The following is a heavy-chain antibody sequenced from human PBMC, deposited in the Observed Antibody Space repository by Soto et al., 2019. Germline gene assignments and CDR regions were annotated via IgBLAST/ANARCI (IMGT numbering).Heavy chain of an antibody. CDR2: ISGSSSYV. V-gene: IGHV3-21*01. Sequence: PGVSLRRSCAASGFTFSSYSMICVRQAPGKGLEWVSSISGSSSYVYYVDSVKGRFTISRDNAKISLYLQMNSLRVDDTAIYYCARGSDDFTGYFHPPLDYWGQGT. CDR3: ARGSDDFTGYFHPPLDY. CDR1: GFTFSSYS. J-gene: IGHJ4*02. D-gene: IGHD3-9*01.